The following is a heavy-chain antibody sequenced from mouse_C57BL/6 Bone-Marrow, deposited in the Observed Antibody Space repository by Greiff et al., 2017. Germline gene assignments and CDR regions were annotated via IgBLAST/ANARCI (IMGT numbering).Heavy chain of an antibody. CDR3: TALDSSGTWFAY. V-gene: IGHV6-3*01. D-gene: IGHD3-2*02. CDR1: GFTFSNYW. Sequence: EVKLVESGGGLVQPGGSMKLSCVASGFTFSNYWMNWVRQSPEKGLEWVAQIRLKSDNYATHYAESVKGRFTISRDDSKSSVYLQMYNLRAEDTGIYYCTALDSSGTWFAYWGQGTLVTVSA. J-gene: IGHJ3*01. CDR2: IRLKSDNYAT.